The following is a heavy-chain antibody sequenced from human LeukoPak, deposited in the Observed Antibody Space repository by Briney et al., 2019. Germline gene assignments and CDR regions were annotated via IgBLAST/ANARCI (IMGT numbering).Heavy chain of an antibody. D-gene: IGHD2-21*02. CDR1: GYTFTNYW. J-gene: IGHJ4*02. CDR3: VRRCGGDCYSITNFDY. Sequence: GESLKISFKGSGYTFTNYWISWVRQMPGKGLEWMGRIDPSDSYTNYSPSFKGHVSISTDKSINTAYLQWSSLKASDTAMYYCVRRCGGDCYSITNFDYWGQGTLVTVSS. V-gene: IGHV5-10-1*01. CDR2: IDPSDSYT.